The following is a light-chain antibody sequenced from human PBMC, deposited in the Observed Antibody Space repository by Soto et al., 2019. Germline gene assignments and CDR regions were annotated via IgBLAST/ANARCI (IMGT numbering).Light chain of an antibody. CDR3: QQYNNWPSWT. V-gene: IGKV3D-15*01. Sequence: PGERATLSCRASQSVKSSYLAWYRQTPGQAPRLLIYAASTRATGIPARFSGSGSGTEFTLTISSLQSEDFAVYYCQQYNNWPSWTFGQGTKVDIK. CDR2: AAS. CDR1: QSVKSSY. J-gene: IGKJ1*01.